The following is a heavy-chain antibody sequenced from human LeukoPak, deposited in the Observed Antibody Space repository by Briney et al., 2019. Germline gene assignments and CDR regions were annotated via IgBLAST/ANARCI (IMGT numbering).Heavy chain of an antibody. Sequence: ASVKVSCKASGYTFTGYYMHWVRQAPGRGLEWMGWINPNSGGTNYAQKFQGRVTMTRDTSISTAYMELSRLRSDDTAVYYCARDLDWNYEFYYFDYWGQGTLVTVSS. V-gene: IGHV1-2*02. CDR2: INPNSGGT. CDR3: ARDLDWNYEFYYFDY. D-gene: IGHD1-7*01. CDR1: GYTFTGYY. J-gene: IGHJ4*02.